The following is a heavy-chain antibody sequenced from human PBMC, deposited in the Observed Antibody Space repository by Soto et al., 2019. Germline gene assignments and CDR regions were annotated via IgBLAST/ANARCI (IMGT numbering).Heavy chain of an antibody. CDR1: GGSFSAYY. J-gene: IGHJ2*01. Sequence: QVQLQQWGAGLLKPSETLSLTCAVYGGSFSAYYWSWIRQPPGKGLEWIGEINHSGSTNYNPSLKARVTLSVNTSQHQFSLKLRSVAAAYMTVYYRARGRLVAVAGGDGGYVALGGRGTLVTVSA. CDR2: INHSGST. D-gene: IGHD6-19*01. CDR3: ARGRLVAVAGGDGGYVAL. V-gene: IGHV4-34*01.